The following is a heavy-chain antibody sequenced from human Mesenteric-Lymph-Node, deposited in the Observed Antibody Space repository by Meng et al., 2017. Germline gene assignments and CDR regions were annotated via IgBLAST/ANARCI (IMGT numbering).Heavy chain of an antibody. CDR2: IYSGGST. Sequence: GESLKISCAASGISISDSYMSWVRQAPGKGLEYVSVIYSGGSTYYADSVKGRFTISRDNSKNTLFLQMNSLRAEDTAVYYCARDDYQDYDYWGQGTLVTVSS. CDR3: ARDDYQDYDY. J-gene: IGHJ4*02. D-gene: IGHD4/OR15-4a*01. V-gene: IGHV3-66*02. CDR1: GISISDSY.